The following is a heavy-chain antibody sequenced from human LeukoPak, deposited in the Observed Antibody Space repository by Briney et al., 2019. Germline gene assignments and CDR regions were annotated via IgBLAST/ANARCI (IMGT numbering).Heavy chain of an antibody. CDR2: IYYSGST. J-gene: IGHJ4*02. CDR3: ATSEETFSYGSGNYYSFDS. Sequence: PSETLSLTCSVSGGSISSGGYYWSWIRQHPGKGLEWIGYIYYSGSTYYNPSLKSRVTISVDTSRNQFYLKLSSVTAADTALYYCATSEETFSYGSGNYYSFDSWGQGTLVTVSS. D-gene: IGHD3-10*01. V-gene: IGHV4-31*03. CDR1: GGSISSGGYY.